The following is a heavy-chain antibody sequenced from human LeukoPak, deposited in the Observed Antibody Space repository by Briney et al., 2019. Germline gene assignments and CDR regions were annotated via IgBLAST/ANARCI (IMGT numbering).Heavy chain of an antibody. Sequence: ASVKVSCKASGYTFTGYYMHWVRQAPGQGLEWMGWINPNSGGTNYAQKFQGRVTMTRDTSISAAYMELSRLRSDDTAVYYCAREGPVRYYFDYWGQGTLVTVSS. CDR2: INPNSGGT. CDR1: GYTFTGYY. D-gene: IGHD4-17*01. V-gene: IGHV1-2*02. J-gene: IGHJ4*02. CDR3: AREGPVRYYFDY.